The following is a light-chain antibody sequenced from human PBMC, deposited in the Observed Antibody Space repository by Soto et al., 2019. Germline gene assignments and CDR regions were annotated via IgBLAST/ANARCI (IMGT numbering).Light chain of an antibody. CDR2: TAS. CDR3: QQRNSYPIT. Sequence: DIQITQSPSSLSASVGDRVTITCRASQGISSYLAWYQQKPGKAPNLLIHTASTLQSGVPSRFSGSGSGTEFTLTISSLQPEDFATYYCQQRNSYPITFGQGTRLEIK. V-gene: IGKV1-9*01. CDR1: QGISSY. J-gene: IGKJ5*01.